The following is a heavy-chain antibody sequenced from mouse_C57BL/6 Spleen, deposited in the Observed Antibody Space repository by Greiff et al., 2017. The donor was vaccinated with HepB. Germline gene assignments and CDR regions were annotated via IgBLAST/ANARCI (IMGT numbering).Heavy chain of an antibody. CDR2: IDPENGDT. CDR1: GFNIKDDY. Sequence: EVKLMESGAELVRPGASVKLSCTASGFNIKDDYMHWVKQRPEQGLEWIGWIDPENGDTEYASKFQGKATITADTSSNTAYLQRSSLTSEDTAVYYCTTYRTFDGYYDYWGQGTTLTVSS. J-gene: IGHJ2*01. V-gene: IGHV14-4*01. CDR3: TTYRTFDGYYDY. D-gene: IGHD2-3*01.